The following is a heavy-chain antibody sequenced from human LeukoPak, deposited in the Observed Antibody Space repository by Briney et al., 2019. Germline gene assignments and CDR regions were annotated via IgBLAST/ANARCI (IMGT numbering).Heavy chain of an antibody. Sequence: RASETLSLTCTVSGGSMISYSWAWIRQPPGKGLEWIGYIYYSGSTNYNPSLKSRVTISVGTSKKQFSLKLSPVTAADTAVYYCARLPPVAAAGKTWFDPSGQGTLVTVSS. CDR1: GGSMISYS. CDR3: ARLPPVAAAGKTWFDP. J-gene: IGHJ5*02. D-gene: IGHD6-13*01. CDR2: IYYSGST. V-gene: IGHV4-59*01.